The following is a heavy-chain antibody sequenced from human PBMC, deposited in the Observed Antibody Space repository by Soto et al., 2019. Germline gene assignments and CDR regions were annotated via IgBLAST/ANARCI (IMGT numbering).Heavy chain of an antibody. V-gene: IGHV1-69*02. CDR3: ASPNMGSPVPYYFDY. D-gene: IGHD3-10*01. J-gene: IGHJ4*02. CDR1: GGTFSSYT. CDR2: IIPILGIA. Sequence: ASVKVSCKASGGTFSSYTISWVRQAPGQGLEWMGRIIPILGIANYAQKFQGRVTITADKSTSTAYMELSSLRSEDTAVYYCASPNMGSPVPYYFDYWGQGTLVTVSS.